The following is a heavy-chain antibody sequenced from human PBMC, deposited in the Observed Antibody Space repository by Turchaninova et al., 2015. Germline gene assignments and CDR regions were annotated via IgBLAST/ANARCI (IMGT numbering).Heavy chain of an antibody. CDR1: GYTFTGYY. D-gene: IGHD6-19*01. Sequence: QVQLVQSGAEVKKPGASVKVSCKASGYTFTGYYIHWVRQAPGQGLEWRGRVNPNSGGTKYAPKFQGGGTVTRDTSISTAFMELRGLRSDDTAGYYCARSGAVAGKNWFDPWGQGTLVTVSS. J-gene: IGHJ5*02. V-gene: IGHV1-2*06. CDR3: ARSGAVAGKNWFDP. CDR2: VNPNSGGT.